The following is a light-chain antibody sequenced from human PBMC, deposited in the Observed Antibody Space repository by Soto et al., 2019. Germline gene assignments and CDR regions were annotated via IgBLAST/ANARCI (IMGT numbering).Light chain of an antibody. CDR2: GAS. J-gene: IGKJ1*01. CDR3: QQYNTWPPDRT. V-gene: IGKV3-15*01. CDR1: QSVGSN. Sequence: EIVMTQSPATLSVSPGERATLSCRASQSVGSNLAWYQQKPGQAPRLLIYGASTRATGIPARFSGSGSVTEVTLTFGSLQSEDFAIYFWQQYNTWPPDRTFGQGTKVEI.